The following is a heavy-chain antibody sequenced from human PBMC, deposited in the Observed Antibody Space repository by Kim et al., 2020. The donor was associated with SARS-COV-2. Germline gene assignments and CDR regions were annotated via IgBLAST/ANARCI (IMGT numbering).Heavy chain of an antibody. CDR3: AREGARGNDLIYWYFDI. J-gene: IGHJ2*01. V-gene: IGHV3-23*01. D-gene: IGHD3-16*01. Sequence: VKGRFFITRENSKNTLYLQMNSLRAEDTALYYCAREGARGNDLIYWYFDIWGRGTLVTVSS.